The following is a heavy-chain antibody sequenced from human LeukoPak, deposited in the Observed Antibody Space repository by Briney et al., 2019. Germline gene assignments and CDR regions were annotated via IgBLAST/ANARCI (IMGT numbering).Heavy chain of an antibody. J-gene: IGHJ4*02. CDR2: IYYSGST. D-gene: IGHD3-22*01. V-gene: IGHV4-59*12. Sequence: KPSETLSLTCTVSGGSISSYYWSWIRQPPGKGLEWIGYIYYSGSTNYNPSLKSRVTISVDTSKNQFSLKLSSVTAADTAVYYCARGPLWYYDSSGLYTTGDYWGQGTLVTVSS. CDR1: GGSISSYY. CDR3: ARGPLWYYDSSGLYTTGDY.